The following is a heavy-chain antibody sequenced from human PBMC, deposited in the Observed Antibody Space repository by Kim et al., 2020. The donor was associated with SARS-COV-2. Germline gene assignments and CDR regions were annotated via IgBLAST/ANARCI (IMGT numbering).Heavy chain of an antibody. CDR3: ATVVFYYDAGYFKN. V-gene: IGHV3-66*01. Sequence: ADSVEGRLITSRDPSKNTLYLQMNSLRAEDTAVYYCATVVFYYDAGYFKNWGQGTLVIVSS. J-gene: IGHJ1*01. D-gene: IGHD3-22*01.